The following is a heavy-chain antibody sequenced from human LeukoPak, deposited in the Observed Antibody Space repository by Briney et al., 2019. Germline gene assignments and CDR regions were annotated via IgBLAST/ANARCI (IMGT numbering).Heavy chain of an antibody. D-gene: IGHD3-22*01. CDR3: ARVVSYYYYYGMDV. Sequence: IPSETLSLTCAVYGPSFSGYYWSWIRQPPGKGLEWLGEINHSGRTNYNPSLKSRVTISVDTSKNQFSLKLSSVTAADTAVYYCARVVSYYYYYGMDVWGKGTTVTVSS. V-gene: IGHV4-34*01. CDR2: INHSGRT. CDR1: GPSFSGYY. J-gene: IGHJ6*04.